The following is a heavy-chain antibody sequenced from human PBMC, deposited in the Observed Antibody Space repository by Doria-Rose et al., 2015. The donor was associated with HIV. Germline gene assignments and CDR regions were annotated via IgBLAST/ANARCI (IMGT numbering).Heavy chain of an antibody. J-gene: IGHJ3*02. Sequence: QVQLVQSGAEVQKPGASVKVSCKASGYTFTDYYIQWVRQAPGQGLEWMGWINPNSGGTNYARKCQGRVTMTRDTSISTAYMELSSLRSDDTAVSHCARSDFHHAFDIWGQGTVVTVSS. V-gene: IGHV1-2*02. CDR1: GYTFTDYY. CDR2: INPNSGGT. CDR3: ARSDFHHAFDI.